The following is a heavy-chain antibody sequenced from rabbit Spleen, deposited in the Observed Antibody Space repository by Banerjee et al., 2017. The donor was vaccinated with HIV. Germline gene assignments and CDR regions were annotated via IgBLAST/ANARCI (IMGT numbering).Heavy chain of an antibody. Sequence: QLEESAGGLVKPGGSLKLSCKASGFTLSSYYMNWVRQAPGKGLEWIGYIDPVFGITYYANWVSGRFSISRENAQNTVFLQMTSLTAADTATYFCARDGAGGSYFALWGPGTLVTVS. D-gene: IGHD8-1*01. CDR2: IDPVFGIT. J-gene: IGHJ4*01. V-gene: IGHV1S7*01. CDR3: ARDGAGGSYFAL. CDR1: GFTLSSYY.